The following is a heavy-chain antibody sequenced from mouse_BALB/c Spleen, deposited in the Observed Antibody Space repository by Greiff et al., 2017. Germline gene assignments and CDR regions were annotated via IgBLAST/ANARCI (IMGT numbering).Heavy chain of an antibody. CDR1: GDSITSGY. V-gene: IGHV3-8*02. J-gene: IGHJ4*01. CDR2: ISYSGST. D-gene: IGHD2-3*01. Sequence: EVKLVESGPSLVKPSQTLSLTCSVTGDSITSGYWNWIRKFPGNKLEYMGYISYSGSTYYNPSLKSRISITRDTSKNQYYLQLNSVTTEDTATYYCARCSGYYFYAMDYWGQGTSVTVSS. CDR3: ARCSGYYFYAMDY.